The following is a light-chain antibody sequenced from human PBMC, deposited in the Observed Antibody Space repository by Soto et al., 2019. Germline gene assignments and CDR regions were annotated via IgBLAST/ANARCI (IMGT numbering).Light chain of an antibody. Sequence: EIVMTQSPTTLSVSPGERVTLSCRASQYISSNLAWYQQKPGQTPRLLIHGASTRATGIPARFSGSGSGTRFTLTIASLQSEDFAVYYCQQYDNWPRTFGQGTKV. J-gene: IGKJ1*01. V-gene: IGKV3-15*01. CDR1: QYISSN. CDR2: GAS. CDR3: QQYDNWPRT.